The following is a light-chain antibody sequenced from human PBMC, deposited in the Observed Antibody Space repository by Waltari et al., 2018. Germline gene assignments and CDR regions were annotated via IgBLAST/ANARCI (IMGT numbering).Light chain of an antibody. CDR2: VNSDGSH. CDR3: QTWGV. Sequence: QPVLTQSPSASASLGASVKLTCSLSSGHRTYAIAWHQQQQEKGPRFLMRVNSDGSHTKGDGIPDRFSGSSSGAERYLSISSLQSEDEADYYCQTWGVFGGGTKLTVL. V-gene: IGLV4-69*01. J-gene: IGLJ2*01. CDR1: SGHRTYA.